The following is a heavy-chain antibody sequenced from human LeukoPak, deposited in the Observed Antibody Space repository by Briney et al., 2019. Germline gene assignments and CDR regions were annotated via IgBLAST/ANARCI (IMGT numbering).Heavy chain of an antibody. CDR1: GYSFTSYW. V-gene: IGHV5-51*01. CDR2: IYPGDSDT. Sequence: GESLKISCKGSGYSFTSYWIGWVRQMPGKGLERMGIIYPGDSDTRYSPSFQGQVTISADKSISTAYLQWSSLKASDTAMYYCARPTGGGDAAYYFDYWGQGTLVTVSS. CDR3: ARPTGGGDAAYYFDY. D-gene: IGHD4-17*01. J-gene: IGHJ4*02.